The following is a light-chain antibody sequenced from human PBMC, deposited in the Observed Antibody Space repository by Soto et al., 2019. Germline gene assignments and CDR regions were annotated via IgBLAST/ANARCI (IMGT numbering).Light chain of an antibody. J-gene: IGKJ5*01. CDR3: QQYNSYSVT. CDR2: DAS. V-gene: IGKV1-5*01. Sequence: DIRMTQSPSILSASVGDRVTITCRASQTLNRWLAWYRQKPGKAPKLLIYDASTLQSGVPSRFSGSGSGTEFTLTISTLQPDDFATYYCQQYNSYSVTFGQGTRLEIK. CDR1: QTLNRW.